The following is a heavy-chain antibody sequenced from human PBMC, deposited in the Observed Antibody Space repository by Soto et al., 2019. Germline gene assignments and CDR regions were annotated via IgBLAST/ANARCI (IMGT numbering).Heavy chain of an antibody. CDR3: SGGIRFGWFDP. CDR1: GGSFSGYY. V-gene: IGHV4-34*01. CDR2: INHSGST. Sequence: SETLSLTCAVYGGSFSGYYWSWIRQPPGKGLEWIGEINHSGSTNYNPSLKGRVTISVDTSKNQFSLKLSSVTAADTAVYYCSGGIRFGWFDPWGQGTLVTVSS. J-gene: IGHJ5*02. D-gene: IGHD2-15*01.